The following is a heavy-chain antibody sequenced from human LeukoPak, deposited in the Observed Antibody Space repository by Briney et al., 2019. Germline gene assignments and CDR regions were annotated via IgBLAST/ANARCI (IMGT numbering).Heavy chain of an antibody. V-gene: IGHV3-74*01. CDR3: AREEQQLAQYYYYGMDV. CDR2: IKSDGSSS. D-gene: IGHD6-13*01. CDR1: GFTFSSYFW. J-gene: IGHJ6*02. Sequence: GGSLRLSCAASGFTFSSYFWMHWVRQAPGKGLVWVSRIKSDGSSSTYADSVKGRFTISRDNAKNSLYLQMNSLRAEDTAVYYCAREEQQLAQYYYYGMDVWGQGTTVTVSS.